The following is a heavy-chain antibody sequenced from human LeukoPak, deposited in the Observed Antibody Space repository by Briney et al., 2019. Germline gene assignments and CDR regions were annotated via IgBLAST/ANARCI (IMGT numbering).Heavy chain of an antibody. CDR1: GFTFSRIA. V-gene: IGHV3-23*01. J-gene: IGHJ4*02. Sequence: PGGSLRLSCAASGFTFSRIAMTWVRQAPGKGLEWVSTIRSNGDTAYNADSVRGRFAISRDNSKNALFLQMNSLRVEDTDIYYCAKGQELDDGVFDSWGQGTLVTVSS. CDR2: IRSNGDTA. D-gene: IGHD4-17*01. CDR3: AKGQELDDGVFDS.